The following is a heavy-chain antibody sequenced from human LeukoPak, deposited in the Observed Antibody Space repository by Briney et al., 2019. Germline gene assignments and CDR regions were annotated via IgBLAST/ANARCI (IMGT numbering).Heavy chain of an antibody. V-gene: IGHV1-8*01. D-gene: IGHD5-12*01. CDR2: MNPNSGNT. CDR1: GYTFTSYD. J-gene: IGHJ1*01. CDR3: ARSARPGYSGYDLYFQH. Sequence: GASVKVSCKASGYTFTSYDINWVRQATGRGLEWMGWMNPNSGNTGYAQKFQGRVTMTRNTSISTAYMELSSLRSEDTAVYYCARSARPGYSGYDLYFQHWGQGTLVTVSS.